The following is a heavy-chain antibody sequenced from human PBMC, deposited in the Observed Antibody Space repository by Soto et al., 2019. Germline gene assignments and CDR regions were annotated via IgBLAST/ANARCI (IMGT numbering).Heavy chain of an antibody. D-gene: IGHD2-2*01. V-gene: IGHV1-69*13. Sequence: RASVKVSCKASGGTFSSYAISWVRQAPGQGLEWMGGIIPIFGTANYAQKFQGRVTITADESTSTAYMELSSLRSEDTAVYYCGRDRGYCSSTSCYDIATFAYWGQGTLVTVSS. J-gene: IGHJ4*02. CDR2: IIPIFGTA. CDR1: GGTFSSYA. CDR3: GRDRGYCSSTSCYDIATFAY.